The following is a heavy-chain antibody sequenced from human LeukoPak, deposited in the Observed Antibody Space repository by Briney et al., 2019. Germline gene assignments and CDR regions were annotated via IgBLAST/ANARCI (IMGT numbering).Heavy chain of an antibody. CDR3: ARVNSGWYPYDAFDI. CDR2: ISAYNGNT. Sequence: GASVKVSCKASGYTFTSYGISWVRQAPGQGLEWMGWISAYNGNTNYAQKLQGRVTMTTDTSTSTAYMELRSLRSDDTAVYYCARVNSGWYPYDAFDIWGQGTMVTVSS. J-gene: IGHJ3*02. CDR1: GYTFTSYG. D-gene: IGHD6-19*01. V-gene: IGHV1-18*01.